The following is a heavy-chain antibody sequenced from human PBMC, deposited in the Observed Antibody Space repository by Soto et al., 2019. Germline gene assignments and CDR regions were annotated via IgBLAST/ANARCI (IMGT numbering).Heavy chain of an antibody. CDR2: VYYSGGA. J-gene: IGHJ6*02. V-gene: IGHV4-59*01. CDR3: TRDGDGRMTTNPYYYDGMDV. D-gene: IGHD2-21*02. CDR1: GGSISGYY. Sequence: SETLSLTCTVSGGSISGYYWSWIRQPPGKGLEWIGNVYYSGGAKYNPSVKRRVSISVDTSKNQFSLNLSSVTAADTAVYYCTRDGDGRMTTNPYYYDGMDVWGPGITVTVSS.